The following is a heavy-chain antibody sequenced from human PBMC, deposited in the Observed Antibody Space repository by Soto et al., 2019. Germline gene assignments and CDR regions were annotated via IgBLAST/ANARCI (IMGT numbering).Heavy chain of an antibody. D-gene: IGHD2-2*01. CDR2: INPNSGGT. V-gene: IGHV1-2*02. J-gene: IGHJ6*02. CDR1: GYTFTGYY. CDR3: ARSPAAISYYYGMDV. Sequence: ASVKVSCKASGYTFTGYYMHWVRQAPGQGLEWMGWINPNSGGTNYAQKCQGRVTMTTDTSTSTAYMELRSLRSDDTAVYYCARSPAAISYYYGMDVWGQGTTVTVSS.